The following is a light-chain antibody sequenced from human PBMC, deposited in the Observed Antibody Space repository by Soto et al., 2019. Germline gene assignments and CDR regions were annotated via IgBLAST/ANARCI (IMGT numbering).Light chain of an antibody. Sequence: DIVITQSPGSLAVSLGERATIQRXSRHLVSDVSKNKHYLSSYXQKPXXXTKLXXXGAXTRESGVPDRFSGSGSGTDFTLTLSSLQAEDAAMYYCQQYYAAPPTTFGQGTRLEIK. CDR3: QQYYAAPPTT. CDR2: GAX. V-gene: IGKV4-1*01. J-gene: IGKJ5*01. CDR1: HLVSDVSKNKHY.